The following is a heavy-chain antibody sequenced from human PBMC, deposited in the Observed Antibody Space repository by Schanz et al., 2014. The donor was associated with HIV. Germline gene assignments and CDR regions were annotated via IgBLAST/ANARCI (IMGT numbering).Heavy chain of an antibody. CDR3: ARWTPSYSNGWFPYYFDY. V-gene: IGHV1-69*01. CDR1: GGTFSSYA. J-gene: IGHJ4*02. D-gene: IGHD6-19*01. CDR2: IIPMFSTA. Sequence: QVQLVQSGAEVKRPGSSVKVSCKASGGTFSSYAISWVRQAPGQGLEWMGGIIPMFSTANYAQKFQGRVTITADESTGTAYMELSSLRFEDTAVYYCARWTPSYSNGWFPYYFDYWGQGTLVTVSS.